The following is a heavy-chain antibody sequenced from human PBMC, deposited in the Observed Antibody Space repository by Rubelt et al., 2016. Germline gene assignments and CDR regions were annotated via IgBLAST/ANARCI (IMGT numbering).Heavy chain of an antibody. CDR1: GGSFSGYY. V-gene: IGHV4-34*01. CDR3: ARMAGELPNCFDY. CDR2: IYYSGST. D-gene: IGHD1-26*01. J-gene: IGHJ4*02. Sequence: QVQLQQWGAGLLKPSETLSLTCAVYGGSFSGYYWSWIRQPPGKGLEWIGSIYYSGSTYYNPSLKCRVAISVDTSKNHVSRKLSSVTAADTAVYYCARMAGELPNCFDYWGQGTLVTVSS.